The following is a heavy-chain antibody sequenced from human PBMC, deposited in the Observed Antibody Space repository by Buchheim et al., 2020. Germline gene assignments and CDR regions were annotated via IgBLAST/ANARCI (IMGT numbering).Heavy chain of an antibody. J-gene: IGHJ5*02. CDR3: ARGSYPRLQVWLTA. D-gene: IGHD3-9*01. CDR2: ITNFGGT. Sequence: QVRLQQWGAGHLKPSETLSLTCDGYDGSFSGYSWAWVRQPLGKGLEWIGEITNFGGTTYNASLLSRATISGASSKRQLFLKLMSVTAADTAVYYCARGSYPRLQVWLTAWGQGSL. V-gene: IGHV4-34*05. CDR1: DGSFSGYS.